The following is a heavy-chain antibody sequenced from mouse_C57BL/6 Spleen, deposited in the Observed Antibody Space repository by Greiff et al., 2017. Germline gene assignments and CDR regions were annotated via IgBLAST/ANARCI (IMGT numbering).Heavy chain of an antibody. CDR2: IYPGSGST. V-gene: IGHV1-55*01. CDR1: GYTFTSYW. D-gene: IGHD1-1*01. Sequence: VKLQQPGAELVKPGASVKMSCKASGYTFTSYWITWVKQRPGQGLVWIGDIYPGSGSTNYNGKFKSKATLTVDTSSSTAYMQRSSLTSEDSAVYYCARSSYYGSKDWYFDVGGTGTTVTVSS. CDR3: ARSSYYGSKDWYFDV. J-gene: IGHJ1*03.